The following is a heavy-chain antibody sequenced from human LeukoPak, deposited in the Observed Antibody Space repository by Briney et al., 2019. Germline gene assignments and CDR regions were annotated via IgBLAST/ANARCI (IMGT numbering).Heavy chain of an antibody. Sequence: GSLRLSCAASGFTFTTYWMSWVRQLPGKGLEWVANINQDGTEKYYVDSVKGRFTISRDNAKNSLDLQMNSLRVEDTAVYYCAKVAKYYYGSETYYFFEHWGQGTPVTASS. CDR2: INQDGTEK. CDR3: AKVAKYYYGSETYYFFEH. CDR1: GFTFTTYW. V-gene: IGHV3-7*01. J-gene: IGHJ4*02. D-gene: IGHD3-10*01.